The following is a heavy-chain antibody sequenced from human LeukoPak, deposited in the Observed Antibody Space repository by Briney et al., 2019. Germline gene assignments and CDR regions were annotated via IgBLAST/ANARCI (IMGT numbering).Heavy chain of an antibody. CDR3: AREGYYGSGSPPSLYFDY. J-gene: IGHJ4*02. D-gene: IGHD3-10*01. CDR1: GFTFSSYG. Sequence: KTGGSLRLSCAASGFTFSSYGMSWVRQAPGKGLEWVSAISDSGGSTYYADSVKGRFTISRDNSRSTLYLQMNSLRPEDTAIYYCAREGYYGSGSPPSLYFDYWGQGTLVTVSS. CDR2: ISDSGGST. V-gene: IGHV3-23*01.